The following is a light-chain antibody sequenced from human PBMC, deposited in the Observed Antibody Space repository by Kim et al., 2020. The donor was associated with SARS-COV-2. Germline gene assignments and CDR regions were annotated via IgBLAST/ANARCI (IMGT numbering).Light chain of an antibody. V-gene: IGLV1-51*01. CDR2: DTN. Sequence: GQRVTISCSGNNSNVGNHFVSWYQYLPGTAPKLVIYDTNKRPSGIPDRFSGYRVDTSATLDITGLQTGDEADYYCATWDSSLSAVVFGGGTQLTVL. J-gene: IGLJ2*01. CDR1: NSNVGNHF. CDR3: ATWDSSLSAVV.